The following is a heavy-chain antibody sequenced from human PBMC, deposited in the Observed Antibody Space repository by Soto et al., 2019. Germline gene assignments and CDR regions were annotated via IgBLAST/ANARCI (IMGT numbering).Heavy chain of an antibody. V-gene: IGHV4-4*07. CDR3: ARDQGVVVTADNWFDP. D-gene: IGHD2-21*02. CDR1: GGSITEYS. Sequence: PSETRSLTCTVSGGSITEYSCVWIRQPAGKGLEWIGRIFSSGSTNYNPSLKGRITMSLDTSKNQFSLKLNSATATDTAVYFCARDQGVVVTADNWFDPWGQGILVIVSS. J-gene: IGHJ5*02. CDR2: IFSSGST.